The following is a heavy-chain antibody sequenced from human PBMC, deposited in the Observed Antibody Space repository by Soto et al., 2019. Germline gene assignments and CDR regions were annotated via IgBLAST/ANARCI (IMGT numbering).Heavy chain of an antibody. J-gene: IGHJ5*02. CDR2: ISAYNGNT. CDR3: ARDRRYCSGGSCYLGGWFDP. Sequence: ASVKVSCKASGYTFTSYGISWVRQAPGQGLEWMGWISAYNGNTNYAQKLQGRVTMTTDTSTSTAYMELRSLRSDDTAVYYCARDRRYCSGGSCYLGGWFDPWGQGTLVTVSS. D-gene: IGHD2-15*01. V-gene: IGHV1-18*01. CDR1: GYTFTSYG.